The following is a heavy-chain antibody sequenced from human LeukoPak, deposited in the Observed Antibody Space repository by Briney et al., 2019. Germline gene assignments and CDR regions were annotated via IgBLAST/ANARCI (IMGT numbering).Heavy chain of an antibody. Sequence: GASVKVSCKVSGYTLTELSMQWGREAPENGLEWRGGFDPEDGETIYAQKFQGRVTMTEDTTTDTAYMELSSLRSEDTAVYYCATAYDDILTGPTFGMDVWGQGTTVTVSS. D-gene: IGHD3-9*01. V-gene: IGHV1-24*01. CDR1: GYTLTELS. CDR2: FDPEDGET. J-gene: IGHJ6*02. CDR3: ATAYDDILTGPTFGMDV.